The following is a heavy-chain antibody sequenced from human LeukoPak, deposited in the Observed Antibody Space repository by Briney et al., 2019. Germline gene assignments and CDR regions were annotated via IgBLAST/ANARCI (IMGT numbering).Heavy chain of an antibody. V-gene: IGHV7-4-1*02. Sequence: ASVKVSCKATGYTFTSYAMNWVRQAPGQGLEWMGWINTNTGNPTYAQGFTGRFVFSLGTSVSTAYLQISSLKAEDTAVYYCATGSSSWYPNDAFDIWGQGTMVTVSS. J-gene: IGHJ3*02. CDR2: INTNTGNP. CDR3: ATGSSSWYPNDAFDI. CDR1: GYTFTSYA. D-gene: IGHD6-13*01.